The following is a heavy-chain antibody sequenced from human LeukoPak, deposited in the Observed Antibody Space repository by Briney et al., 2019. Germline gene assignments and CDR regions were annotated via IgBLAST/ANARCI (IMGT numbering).Heavy chain of an antibody. D-gene: IGHD5-18*01. V-gene: IGHV3-64*01. CDR3: ARGGYSYGSTFDY. Sequence: PGGSLRLSCAASGFTFSSYATHWVRQAPGKGLEYVSAISSNGGSTYYANSVKGRFTISRDNSKNTLYLQMGSLRAEDMAVYYCARGGYSYGSTFDYWGQGTLVTVSS. J-gene: IGHJ4*02. CDR2: ISSNGGST. CDR1: GFTFSSYA.